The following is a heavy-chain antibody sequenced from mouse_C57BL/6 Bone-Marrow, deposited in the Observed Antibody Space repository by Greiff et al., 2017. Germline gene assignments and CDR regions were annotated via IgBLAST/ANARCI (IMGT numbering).Heavy chain of an antibody. V-gene: IGHV1-72*01. D-gene: IGHD1-1*01. CDR1: GYTFTSYW. Sequence: QVQLQQPGAELVKPGASVKLSCKASGYTFTSYWMHWVKQRPGRGLEWIGRIDPNSGGTKYNEKFKSKATLTVDKPSSTAYMQLRSLTSEDSAVKYWSRQSTHYYGSSYWYFNGWGTGTTVTVSS. CDR2: IDPNSGGT. J-gene: IGHJ1*03. CDR3: SRQSTHYYGSSYWYFNG.